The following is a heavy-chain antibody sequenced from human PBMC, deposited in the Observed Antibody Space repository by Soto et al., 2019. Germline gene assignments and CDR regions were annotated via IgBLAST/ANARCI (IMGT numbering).Heavy chain of an antibody. V-gene: IGHV1-2*04. D-gene: IGHD3-3*01. CDR3: ARDQEATIFGVVTPYGMDV. CDR1: GYTFTGYY. CDR2: INPNSGGT. J-gene: IGHJ6*04. Sequence: ASVKVSCKASGYTFTGYYMHWVRQAPGQGLEWMGWINPNSGGTNYAQKFQGWVTMTRDTSISTAYMELSRLRSDDTAVYYCARDQEATIFGVVTPYGMDVWGKGPTVTVSS.